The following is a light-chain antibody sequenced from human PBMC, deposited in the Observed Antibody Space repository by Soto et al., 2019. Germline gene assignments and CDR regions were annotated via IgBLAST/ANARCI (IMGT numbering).Light chain of an antibody. V-gene: IGKV1-39*01. CDR2: AAS. CDR3: QQSYSSPLT. CDR1: QSISSY. J-gene: IGKJ4*01. Sequence: DIQMTQSPSSLSASVGDRVTITCRASQSISSYLNWHQQKPGKAPNLLIYAASTSQSGVPSRFSGSGSGTDFPLAISSRQREDFATYYCQQSYSSPLTVGGGTKVEI.